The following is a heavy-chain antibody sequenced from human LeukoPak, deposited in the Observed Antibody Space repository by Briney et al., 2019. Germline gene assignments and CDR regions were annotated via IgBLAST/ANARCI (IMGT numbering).Heavy chain of an antibody. D-gene: IGHD4-17*01. V-gene: IGHV4-39*01. CDR2: IYYTGST. J-gene: IGHJ5*02. CDR3: ARSRKYGAVTTYSWFDP. CDR1: GGSISSSTYY. Sequence: SETLSLSCTVSGGSISSSTYYWGCIRRPPGKGLEWVASIYYTGSTNYNPALKSRVTISVDTSKNQYSLKLSSVTAADTAVYYCARSRKYGAVTTYSWFDPWGQGTLVIVSS.